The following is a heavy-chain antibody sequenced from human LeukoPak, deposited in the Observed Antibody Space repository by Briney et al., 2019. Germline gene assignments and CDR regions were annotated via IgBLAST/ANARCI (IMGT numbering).Heavy chain of an antibody. CDR1: GFSLSTSGVG. J-gene: IGHJ5*02. D-gene: IGHD6-13*01. Sequence: SGPTLVKPTQTLTLTCTFSGFSLSTSGVGVGWIRQPPGKALEWLALIYWDDDKRYSPSLKSRLTITKDTSKNQVVLTMTNMDPVDTATYYCAHSPHTGYSGSWYYYPKSDKHNWFDPWGQGTLVTVSS. V-gene: IGHV2-5*02. CDR3: AHSPHTGYSGSWYYYPKSDKHNWFDP. CDR2: IYWDDDK.